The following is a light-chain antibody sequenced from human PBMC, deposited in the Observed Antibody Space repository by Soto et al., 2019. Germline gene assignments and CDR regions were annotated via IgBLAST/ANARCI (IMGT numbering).Light chain of an antibody. J-gene: IGKJ4*01. CDR2: AAS. Sequence: IQLTQSPSSLSASVGDRVTITCRASQGISSYLAWYQQAPGKAPKLLIYAASTLQSGVPSRFSGRGSGTDFTLTISSLQPEDFATYYCQQVKSNPLTFGGGTKVDI. V-gene: IGKV1-9*01. CDR1: QGISSY. CDR3: QQVKSNPLT.